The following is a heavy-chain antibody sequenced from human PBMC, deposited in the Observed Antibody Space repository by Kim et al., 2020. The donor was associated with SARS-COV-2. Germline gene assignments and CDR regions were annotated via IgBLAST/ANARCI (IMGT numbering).Heavy chain of an antibody. CDR1: GFTFSDYY. Sequence: GGSLRLSCAASGFTFSDYYMSWIRQAPGKGLEWVSYISSSGSTIYYADSVKGRFTISRDNAKNSLYLQMDSLRAEDTAVYYCARDRRVLLWFGELSPPYYYGMDVWGQGTTVTVSS. CDR3: ARDRRVLLWFGELSPPYYYGMDV. CDR2: ISSSGSTI. D-gene: IGHD3-10*01. J-gene: IGHJ6*02. V-gene: IGHV3-11*01.